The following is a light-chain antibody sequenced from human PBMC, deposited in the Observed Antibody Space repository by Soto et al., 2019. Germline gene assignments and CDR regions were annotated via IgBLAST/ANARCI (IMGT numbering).Light chain of an antibody. CDR2: KVS. J-gene: IGKJ2*01. V-gene: IGKV2-30*01. CDR3: VQGTRWPPYT. Sequence: VVMTQSPLSLPVTLGQPASISCRSSQSLVYSDGNTYLNWFQQRPGQSRRRLIYKVSNRDSGVPDRFSGSGSGTDCTRKVSRVEDEYVGVYYCVQGTRWPPYTFGQGNKLEIK. CDR1: QSLVYSDGNTY.